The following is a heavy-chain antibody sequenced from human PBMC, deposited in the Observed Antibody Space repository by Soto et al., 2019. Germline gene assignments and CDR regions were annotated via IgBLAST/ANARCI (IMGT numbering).Heavy chain of an antibody. CDR1: GGSISSSNW. D-gene: IGHD4-17*01. J-gene: IGHJ5*02. V-gene: IGHV4-4*02. CDR3: VRVLTTVTNWFDP. Sequence: PSETLSLTCAVSGGSISSSNWWSWVRQPPGKGLEWIGEIYHSGSTNYNPSLKSRVTISVDKSKNQFSLKLSSVTAADTAVYYCVRVLTTVTNWFDPWGQGTLVTVSS. CDR2: IYHSGST.